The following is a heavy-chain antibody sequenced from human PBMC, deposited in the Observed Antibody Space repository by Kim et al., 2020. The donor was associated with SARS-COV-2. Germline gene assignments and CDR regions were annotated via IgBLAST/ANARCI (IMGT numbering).Heavy chain of an antibody. CDR2: INPNSGGT. Sequence: ASVKVSCKASGYTFTGYYMHWVRQAPGQGLEWMGWINPNSGGTNYAQKFQGRVTMTRDTSISTAYMELSRLRSDDTAVYYCARDNYYDSSGYYSPDYWGQGTLVTVSS. CDR1: GYTFTGYY. J-gene: IGHJ4*02. D-gene: IGHD3-22*01. V-gene: IGHV1-2*02. CDR3: ARDNYYDSSGYYSPDY.